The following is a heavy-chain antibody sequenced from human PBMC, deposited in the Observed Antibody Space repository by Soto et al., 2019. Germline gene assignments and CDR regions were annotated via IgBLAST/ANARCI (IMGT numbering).Heavy chain of an antibody. CDR3: ARDDSPVAAAGTFFDY. CDR2: TYYRSKWYN. J-gene: IGHJ4*02. CDR1: GDSVSSNSAA. V-gene: IGHV6-1*01. Sequence: SPTLSLTCAISGDSVSSNSAAWNWIRQSPSRGLEWLGRTYYRSKWYNDYAVSVKSRITINPDTSKNQFSLQLNSVTPEDTAVYYCARDDSPVAAAGTFFDYWGQGTLVTVSS. D-gene: IGHD6-13*01.